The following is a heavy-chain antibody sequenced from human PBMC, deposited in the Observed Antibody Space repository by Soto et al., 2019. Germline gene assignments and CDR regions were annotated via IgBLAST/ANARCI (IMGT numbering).Heavy chain of an antibody. D-gene: IGHD1-26*01. CDR2: LSGSGGST. J-gene: IGHJ4*02. CDR3: AKDLRVLGFFDS. V-gene: IGHV3-23*01. Sequence: DVQLLESGGELVQPGGSLRLACAASGFTFSSYAMSWVRQAPGKGLEWVSGLSGSGGSTNYADPVKGRFTISRDNSKNTLYLQMSSLRDADTAIYYCAKDLRVLGFFDSWGQGTLVTVSS. CDR1: GFTFSSYA.